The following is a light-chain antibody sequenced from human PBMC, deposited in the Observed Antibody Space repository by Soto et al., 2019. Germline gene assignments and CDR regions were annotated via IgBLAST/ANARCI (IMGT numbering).Light chain of an antibody. Sequence: IQMTQSPSSLSASVGDSVTVTCRASQSINIYLNWYQQKPGKAPTLLIYGASSLQSGVPSRFTGGGSRTDFTLTISSLQPEDFATYYCQQSYRSPYTFGHGTKLESK. CDR2: GAS. J-gene: IGKJ2*01. CDR1: QSINIY. CDR3: QQSYRSPYT. V-gene: IGKV1-39*01.